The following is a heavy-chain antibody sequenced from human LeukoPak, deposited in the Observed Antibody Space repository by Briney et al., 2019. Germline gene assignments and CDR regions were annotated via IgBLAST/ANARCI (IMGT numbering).Heavy chain of an antibody. CDR1: RFTFSSYA. Sequence: GGSLRLSCAASRFTFSSYAMSWVRQAPGKGLEWVSAISGSGGSTYYADSVKGRFTISRDNSKNTLYLQMNSLRAEDTAVYYCAKGYYYDSSGLTFDYWGQGTLVTVSS. D-gene: IGHD3-22*01. J-gene: IGHJ4*02. CDR2: ISGSGGST. V-gene: IGHV3-23*01. CDR3: AKGYYYDSSGLTFDY.